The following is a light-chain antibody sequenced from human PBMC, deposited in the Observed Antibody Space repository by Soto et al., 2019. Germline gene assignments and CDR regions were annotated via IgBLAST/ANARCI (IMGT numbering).Light chain of an antibody. CDR1: QSINRH. Sequence: EIVLTQSPATLSLSPGERATLSCRASQSINRHLAWYRQKPGQAPRLLIYDASNRATGIPARFSGSGSWTDFTLTISSLEPEEFGVYYCQQRSNWPPVTFGGGTKVEIK. V-gene: IGKV3-11*01. J-gene: IGKJ4*01. CDR3: QQRSNWPPVT. CDR2: DAS.